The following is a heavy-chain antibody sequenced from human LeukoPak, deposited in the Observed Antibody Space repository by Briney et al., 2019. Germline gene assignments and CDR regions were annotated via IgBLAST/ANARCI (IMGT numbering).Heavy chain of an antibody. D-gene: IGHD7-27*01. CDR1: GGSIYSYY. J-gene: IGHJ4*02. V-gene: IGHV4-59*01. Sequence: SETLSLTCTVSGGSIYSYYWSWIRQPPGKGLEWIGYISYSGNTNYNPSLKSRVTISADTSKNQFSLKMSSVTAADTAVYFCARLRNWAWDFDSWGQGTLVTVSS. CDR3: ARLRNWAWDFDS. CDR2: ISYSGNT.